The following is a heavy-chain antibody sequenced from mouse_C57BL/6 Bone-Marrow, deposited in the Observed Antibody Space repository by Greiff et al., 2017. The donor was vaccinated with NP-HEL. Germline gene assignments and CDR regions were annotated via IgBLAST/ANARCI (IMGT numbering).Heavy chain of an antibody. CDR2: ISYDGSN. CDR1: GYSITGGYY. Sequence: EVQLVESGPGLVKPSQSLSLTCSVTGYSITGGYYWNWIRQFPGNKLEWMGYISYDGSNNYNPSLKNRISITRDTSKNQFFLKLNSVTTEDTATYYCARGYYGTSYFDVWGTGTTVTVSS. D-gene: IGHD1-1*01. CDR3: ARGYYGTSYFDV. V-gene: IGHV3-6*01. J-gene: IGHJ1*03.